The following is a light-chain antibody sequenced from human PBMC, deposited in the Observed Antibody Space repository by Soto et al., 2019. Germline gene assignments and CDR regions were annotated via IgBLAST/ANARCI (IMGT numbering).Light chain of an antibody. CDR3: SSFTSSRPFV. Sequence: QSALTQPASVSGSPGQSITISCTGTSSDVGGYNYVSWYQQHPGKAPKLMIYEVSNRPSGVSNRFSGSKSGNTASLTISGLQAEDEAAYCCSSFTSSRPFVLGTGTKVT. J-gene: IGLJ1*01. V-gene: IGLV2-14*01. CDR1: SSDVGGYNY. CDR2: EVS.